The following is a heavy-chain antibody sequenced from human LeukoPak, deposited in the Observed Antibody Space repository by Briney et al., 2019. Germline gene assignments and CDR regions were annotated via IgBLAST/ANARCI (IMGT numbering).Heavy chain of an antibody. J-gene: IGHJ5*02. D-gene: IGHD2-2*01. CDR3: ARVNVVVVPASTWGRVQHNWFDP. CDR2: INHSGST. Sequence: KTSETLSLTCAVYGGSFSGYYWSWIRQPPGKGLEWIGEINHSGSTNYNPSLKSRVTISVDTSKNQFSLKLSSVTAADTAVYYCARVNVVVVPASTWGRVQHNWFDPWGQGTLVTVSS. CDR1: GGSFSGYY. V-gene: IGHV4-34*01.